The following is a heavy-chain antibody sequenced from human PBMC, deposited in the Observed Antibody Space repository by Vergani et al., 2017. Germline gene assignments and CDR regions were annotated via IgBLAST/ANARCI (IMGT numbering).Heavy chain of an antibody. CDR2: INHSGST. Sequence: QVQLQQWGAGLLKPSETLSLTCAVYGGSFSGYYWSWIRQPPEKGLEWIGEINHSGSTNYNPSLKSRVTISVDTSKNQFSLKLSSVTAADTAVYYCARLHWNDWYYYYYGMDVWGQGTTVTVSS. D-gene: IGHD1-1*01. CDR1: GGSFSGYY. V-gene: IGHV4-34*01. J-gene: IGHJ6*02. CDR3: ARLHWNDWYYYYYGMDV.